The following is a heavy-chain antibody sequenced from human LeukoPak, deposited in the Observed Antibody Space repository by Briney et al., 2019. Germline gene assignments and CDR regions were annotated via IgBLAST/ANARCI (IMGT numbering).Heavy chain of an antibody. CDR3: ARHKNHYDSSGSDAFDI. D-gene: IGHD3-22*01. Sequence: GESLKISCKGSGYSFTNYWIGWVRQMPGKGLEWMGIIYVGDSDTRYSPSFQGQVTISADKSISTAYLQWSSLKASDTAMYYCARHKNHYDSSGSDAFDIWGQGTMVTVSS. V-gene: IGHV5-51*01. CDR1: GYSFTNYW. J-gene: IGHJ3*02. CDR2: IYVGDSDT.